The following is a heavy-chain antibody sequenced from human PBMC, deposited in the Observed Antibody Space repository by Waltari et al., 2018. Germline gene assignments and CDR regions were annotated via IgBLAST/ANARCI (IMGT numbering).Heavy chain of an antibody. V-gene: IGHV4-38-2*01. J-gene: IGHJ4*02. CDR1: GGSITSGYF. Sequence: QVQLQESGPGLVKPSETLSLTCAVSGGSITSGYFWSWIRQPPGKGLEWIGYVGRGGGSTYYNPSLKSRVTISKDTSKNQFSLKLNSLTAADTAVYYCARWGRSGYSWVDYWGQGVLVTVSS. D-gene: IGHD5-12*01. CDR2: VGRGGGST. CDR3: ARWGRSGYSWVDY.